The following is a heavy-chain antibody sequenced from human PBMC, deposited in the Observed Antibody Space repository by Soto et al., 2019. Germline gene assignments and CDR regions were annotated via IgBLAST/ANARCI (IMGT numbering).Heavy chain of an antibody. CDR3: ARDFVVVVAAAGYYYGMDV. CDR2: IYPGDSDT. D-gene: IGHD2-15*01. V-gene: IGHV5-51*01. Sequence: GESLTISCKGSGYSFTSYWIGWVRQMPGKGLEWMGIIYPGDSDTRYSPSFQGQVTISRDNAKNSLYPQMNSLRDEDTAVYYCARDFVVVVAAAGYYYGMDVWGQGTTVTVSS. CDR1: GYSFTSYW. J-gene: IGHJ6*02.